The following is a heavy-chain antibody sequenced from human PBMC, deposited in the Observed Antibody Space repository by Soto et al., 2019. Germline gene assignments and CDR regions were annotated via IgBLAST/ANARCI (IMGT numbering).Heavy chain of an antibody. CDR1: GYTFTSYG. V-gene: IGHV1-18*04. CDR3: AGDTLYSSCWGGGNWFDP. Sequence: QVQLVQSGAEVKKPGASVKVSCKASGYTFTSYGISWVRQAPGQGLEWMGWISAYNGNTNYAQKLQGRVTMTTDTSTSTGYMELGGRRSDDPAVYYCAGDTLYSSCWGGGNWFDPWGQGTLVTVSS. CDR2: ISAYNGNT. J-gene: IGHJ5*02. D-gene: IGHD6-19*01.